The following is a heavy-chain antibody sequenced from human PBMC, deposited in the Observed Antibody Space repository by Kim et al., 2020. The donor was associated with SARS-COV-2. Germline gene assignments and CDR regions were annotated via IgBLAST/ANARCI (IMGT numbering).Heavy chain of an antibody. Sequence: RFTISRDNSKNTLYLQMNSLRAEDTAVYYCAKDKSNYYGSGSSGRGAFDIWGQGTMVTVSS. V-gene: IGHV3-23*01. CDR3: AKDKSNYYGSGSSGRGAFDI. J-gene: IGHJ3*02. D-gene: IGHD3-10*01.